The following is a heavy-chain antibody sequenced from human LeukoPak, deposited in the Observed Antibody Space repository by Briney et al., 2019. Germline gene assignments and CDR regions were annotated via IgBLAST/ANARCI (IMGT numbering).Heavy chain of an antibody. V-gene: IGHV1-2*02. CDR1: GYTFTGYY. CDR2: INPNSGGT. Sequence: ASVKVSCKASGYTFTGYYMHWVRQAPGQGLEWMGWINPNSGGTNYAQKFQGRVTMTRDTSISTAYMELSRLRSDDTAVYYCARAHIVVPAATSRNYGMDVWGKGTTVTVSS. J-gene: IGHJ6*04. CDR3: ARAHIVVPAATSRNYGMDV. D-gene: IGHD2-2*01.